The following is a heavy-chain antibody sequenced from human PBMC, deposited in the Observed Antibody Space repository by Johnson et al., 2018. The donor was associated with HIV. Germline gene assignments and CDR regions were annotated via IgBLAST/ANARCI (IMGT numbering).Heavy chain of an antibody. CDR2: INWNGGCT. CDR3: VRENEVDAFDI. Sequence: VHLVESGGGVVRPGVSLRLSCAASGFTFDDYGMNWVRQAPGKGLEWVSSINWNGGCTAYADSVQGRFTISRDNAKNTLYFQMNSLRDEDTAVYFCVRENEVDAFDIWGQGTMVTVSS. J-gene: IGHJ3*02. V-gene: IGHV3-20*04. CDR1: GFTFDDYG.